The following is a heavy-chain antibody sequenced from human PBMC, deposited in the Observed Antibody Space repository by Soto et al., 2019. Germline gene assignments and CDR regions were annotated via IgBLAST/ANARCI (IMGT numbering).Heavy chain of an antibody. V-gene: IGHV5-51*03. D-gene: IGHD4-17*01. CDR1: GYSFTTYW. J-gene: IGHJ3*02. Sequence: EVQLVQSGAEVKKPGESLKISCKGSGYSFTTYWIAWVRQMPGKGLEWMGVIYPGDSRTTYSPSFQGQVIISADKSISTAYMQWSSLKASDTAMYYCAGDLVYGGNSETFDRWGQGTTVTVSS. CDR3: AGDLVYGGNSETFDR. CDR2: IYPGDSRT.